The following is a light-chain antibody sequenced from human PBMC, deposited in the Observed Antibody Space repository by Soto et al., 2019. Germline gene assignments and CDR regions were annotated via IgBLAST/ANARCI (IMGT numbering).Light chain of an antibody. V-gene: IGKV3-15*01. CDR3: QQYKNWPLT. J-gene: IGKJ4*01. CDR1: QSVSSN. Sequence: EIVMTQSPATLSVSPGERATLSCRASQSVSSNLAWYQQKPGQAPRLLLYGTSTRATGVPATFSGSGSGTEFTLTISSLQSEDFAVYYCQQYKNWPLTFGGGTKVEIK. CDR2: GTS.